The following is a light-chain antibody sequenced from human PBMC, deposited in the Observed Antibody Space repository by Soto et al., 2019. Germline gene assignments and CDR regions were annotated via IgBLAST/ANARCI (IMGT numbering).Light chain of an antibody. J-gene: IGKJ5*01. Sequence: DIQMTQSPSSLSAYVGDRVTITCRASQSISSYLNWYQQKPGKAPKLLVYAASNLQSGVPSRFSGSGSGTDFTLSISSLQPEDFATYYCQQSYSTPRTFGHGTRLDIK. CDR2: AAS. CDR3: QQSYSTPRT. CDR1: QSISSY. V-gene: IGKV1-39*01.